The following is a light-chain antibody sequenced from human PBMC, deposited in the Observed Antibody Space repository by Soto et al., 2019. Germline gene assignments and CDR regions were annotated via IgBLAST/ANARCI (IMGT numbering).Light chain of an antibody. V-gene: IGKV3-20*01. Sequence: LTQSPGTLSLSPGERATLSCRASQSVRSSYLAWYQQKPGQAPRLLISGASSRATGIPDRFSGSGSGTDFTLTISRLEPEDFAVFYCHHYGTSPPTFGQGTKVDI. CDR1: QSVRSSY. J-gene: IGKJ1*01. CDR3: HHYGTSPPT. CDR2: GAS.